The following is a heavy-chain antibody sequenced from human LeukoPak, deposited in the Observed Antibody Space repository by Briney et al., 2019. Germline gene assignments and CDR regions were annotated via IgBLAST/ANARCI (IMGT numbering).Heavy chain of an antibody. V-gene: IGHV3-30*04. CDR2: ISYDGTNK. D-gene: IGHD5-24*01. Sequence: GRSLRLSCAASGFTFSTYAMHWVRQAPGKGLEWVALISYDGTNKYYADSVKSRFTISRDNSKNTLFLQMNSLRAEDTAVYYCARGWLLGGMDVWGQGTTVTVSS. J-gene: IGHJ6*02. CDR3: ARGWLLGGMDV. CDR1: GFTFSTYA.